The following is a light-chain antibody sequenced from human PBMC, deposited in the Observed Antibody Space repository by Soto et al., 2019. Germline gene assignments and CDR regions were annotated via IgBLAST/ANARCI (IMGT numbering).Light chain of an antibody. J-gene: IGKJ3*01. CDR1: QSLLHSNGYNY. CDR2: LGS. Sequence: DIVMTQSPLSLPVTPGEPASISCRSSQSLLHSNGYNYLDWYLQKPGHSPQLLIYLGSNRASGGHSRLSGSGSGTDLTLKISRVEAEDVGVYYCMPALQAPFTFGPGTKVHI. CDR3: MPALQAPFT. V-gene: IGKV2-28*01.